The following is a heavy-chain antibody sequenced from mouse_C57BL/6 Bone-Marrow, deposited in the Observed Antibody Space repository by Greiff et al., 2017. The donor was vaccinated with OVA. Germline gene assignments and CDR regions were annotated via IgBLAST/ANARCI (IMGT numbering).Heavy chain of an antibody. J-gene: IGHJ3*01. CDR3: ARYMGNMFAY. CDR1: GFTFTDYY. CDR2: IRHNANGYTT. V-gene: IGHV7-3*01. D-gene: IGHD5-2*01. Sequence: EVKLMESGGGLVQPGGSLSLSCAASGFTFTDYYMSWVRQPPGKALEWLGFIRHNANGYTTEYSAAVKGRFTISRDTSQSILYLQMNDLRAEDSATYYCARYMGNMFAYWGQGTLVTVAA.